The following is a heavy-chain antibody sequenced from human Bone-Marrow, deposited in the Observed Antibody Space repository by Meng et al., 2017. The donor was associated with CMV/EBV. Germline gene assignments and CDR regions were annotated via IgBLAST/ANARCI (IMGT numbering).Heavy chain of an antibody. D-gene: IGHD5-12*01. V-gene: IGHV3-49*04. CDR2: IRSKAYGGTT. CDR3: TRLGYGGWGNYYGMDV. Sequence: GESLKISCTASGFTFGDYAMSWVRQAPGKGLEWVGFIRSKAYGGTTEYAASVKGRFTISRDDSKSIAYLQMNSLKTEDTAVYYCTRLGYGGWGNYYGMDVWGQGTTVTVSS. J-gene: IGHJ6*02. CDR1: GFTFGDYA.